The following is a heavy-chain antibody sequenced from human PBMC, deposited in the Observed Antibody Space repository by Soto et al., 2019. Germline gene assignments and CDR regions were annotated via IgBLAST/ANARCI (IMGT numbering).Heavy chain of an antibody. CDR1: GFTFSSYA. CDR3: ARDLGSSSWKERHNWFDP. D-gene: IGHD6-13*01. J-gene: IGHJ5*02. V-gene: IGHV3-30-3*01. Sequence: GGSLRLSCAASGFTFSSYAMHWVRQAPGKGLEWVAVISYDGSNKYYADSVKGRFTISRDNSKNTLYLQMNSLRAEDTAVYYCARDLGSSSWKERHNWFDPWGQGPLVTVSS. CDR2: ISYDGSNK.